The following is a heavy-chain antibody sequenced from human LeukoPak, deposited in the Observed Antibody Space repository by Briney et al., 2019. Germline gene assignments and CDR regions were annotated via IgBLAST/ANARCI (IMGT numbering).Heavy chain of an antibody. CDR1: GFTFSDYY. D-gene: IGHD3-3*01. V-gene: IGHV3-11*06. Sequence: GGSLRLSCAASGFTFSDYYMSWLRQAPGKGLEGVSYISSSSSYTNYADSVKGRFTISRDNAKNSLYLQMNSLRAEDTAVYYCARVGVRDAFDIWGQGTMVTVSS. CDR3: ARVGVRDAFDI. J-gene: IGHJ3*02. CDR2: ISSSSSYT.